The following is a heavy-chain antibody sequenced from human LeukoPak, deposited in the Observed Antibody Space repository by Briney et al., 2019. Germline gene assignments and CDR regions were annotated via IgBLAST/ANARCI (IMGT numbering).Heavy chain of an antibody. J-gene: IGHJ4*02. V-gene: IGHV3-66*02. CDR2: IYSGGST. Sequence: GGSLRLSRAASGFTVSSNYMSWVRQAPGKGLEWVSVIYSGGSTYYADSVKGRFTISRDNSKNTLYLQMNSLRAEDTAVYYCARVGPDYGDYYFDYWGQGTLVTVSS. CDR1: GFTVSSNY. D-gene: IGHD4-17*01. CDR3: ARVGPDYGDYYFDY.